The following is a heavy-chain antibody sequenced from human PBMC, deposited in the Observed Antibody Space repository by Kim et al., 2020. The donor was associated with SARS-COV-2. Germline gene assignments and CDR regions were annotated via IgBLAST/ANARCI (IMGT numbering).Heavy chain of an antibody. D-gene: IGHD3-22*01. V-gene: IGHV1-69*13. CDR1: GGTFSSYA. CDR3: ARTSLRGGSMIGAFDI. J-gene: IGHJ3*02. CDR2: IIPIFGPA. Sequence: SVKVSCKASGGTFSSYAISWVRQAPGQGLEWMGGIIPIFGPANYAQKFQGRVTITADESTSTAYMELSSLRSEDTAVYYCARTSLRGGSMIGAFDIWGQGTMVTVSS.